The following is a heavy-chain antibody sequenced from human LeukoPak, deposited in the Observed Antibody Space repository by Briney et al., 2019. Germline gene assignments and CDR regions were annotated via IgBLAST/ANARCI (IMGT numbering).Heavy chain of an antibody. D-gene: IGHD2-2*01. CDR2: ISGGSTTI. V-gene: IGHV3-48*01. Sequence: GGFLRLSCAASGFTFSSHSMTWVRQAPGKGLEWVAYISGGSTTIYYADSVKGRFTISRDNAKNSLFLQMNSLRAEDTAVYYCARGGCSSTSCYYMDVWGEGTTVTVSS. J-gene: IGHJ6*03. CDR1: GFTFSSHS. CDR3: ARGGCSSTSCYYMDV.